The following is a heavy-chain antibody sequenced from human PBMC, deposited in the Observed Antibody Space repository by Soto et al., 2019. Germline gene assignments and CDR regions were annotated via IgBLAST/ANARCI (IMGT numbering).Heavy chain of an antibody. CDR3: ANRGYSYGFVIY. Sequence: QVQLVQSGAEVKKPGSSVKVSCKASGGTFSSYTFSWVRQAPGQGLEGMGRIIPMLGIANYAQKLQGRVTITADKSTSTAYMELSSLRSEDTAVYYCANRGYSYGFVIYWGQGTLVTVSS. CDR2: IIPMLGIA. CDR1: GGTFSSYT. D-gene: IGHD5-18*01. J-gene: IGHJ4*02. V-gene: IGHV1-69*02.